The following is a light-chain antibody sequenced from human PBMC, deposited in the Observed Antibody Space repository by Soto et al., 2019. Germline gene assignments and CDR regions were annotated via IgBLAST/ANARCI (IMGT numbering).Light chain of an antibody. J-gene: IGKJ1*01. CDR3: QQYNNWPPWT. CDR1: QSVSSN. V-gene: IGKV3-15*01. Sequence: EIVMTQSPATLSVSPGERATLSCRASQSVSSNLAWYQQKPGQAPRLLIYGASTRATGIRAMFSGSGSGTEFTLTISSLQSEDFAVYYCQQYNNWPPWTFGQGTKVEIK. CDR2: GAS.